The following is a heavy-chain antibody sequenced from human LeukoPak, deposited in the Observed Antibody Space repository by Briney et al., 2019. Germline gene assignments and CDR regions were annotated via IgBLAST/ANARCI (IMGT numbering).Heavy chain of an antibody. Sequence: GSLRLSCAASGFTFSNAWMSWVRQAPGKGLEWVGRIKSKTDGGTTDYAAPVKGRFTISRDDSKNTLYLQMNSLKTEDTAVYYCTTENVIAVAGTFDYWGQGTLVTVSS. CDR3: TTENVIAVAGTFDY. J-gene: IGHJ4*02. CDR2: IKSKTDGGTT. V-gene: IGHV3-15*01. D-gene: IGHD6-19*01. CDR1: GFTFSNAW.